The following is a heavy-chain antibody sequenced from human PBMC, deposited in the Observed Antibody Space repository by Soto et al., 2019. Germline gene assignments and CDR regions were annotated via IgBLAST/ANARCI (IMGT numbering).Heavy chain of an antibody. CDR1: GYSFANQA. D-gene: IGHD3-22*01. V-gene: IGHV1-18*01. Sequence: QVPLVQSGTEVKKPGASVKVSCKTSGYSFANQAINWVRQAPGPGLEWVGWISGRSGNSNYAETVRGRVTMTTDTSTGTAYLELRALTTDDTAVYYCARGYDSSAYFYPLGDGMDVWGQGTTVTVSS. CDR2: ISGRSGNS. CDR3: ARGYDSSAYFYPLGDGMDV. J-gene: IGHJ6*02.